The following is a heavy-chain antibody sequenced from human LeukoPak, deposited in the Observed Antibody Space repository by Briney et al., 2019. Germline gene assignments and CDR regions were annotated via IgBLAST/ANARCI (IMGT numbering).Heavy chain of an antibody. CDR3: ARTILYYFDY. D-gene: IGHD2-21*01. CDR2: ISVYNGDT. V-gene: IGHV1-18*01. Sequence: ASVKVSCKASGYIFTSYGFSWVRQAPGQGLEWLGWISVYNGDTNYAQKLQGRVTMTTDTSTSTAYMELRSLRSDDTAVYYCARTILYYFDYWGQGTLVTASS. J-gene: IGHJ4*02. CDR1: GYIFTSYG.